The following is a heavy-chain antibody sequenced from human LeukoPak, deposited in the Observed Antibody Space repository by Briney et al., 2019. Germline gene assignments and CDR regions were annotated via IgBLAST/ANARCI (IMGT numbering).Heavy chain of an antibody. Sequence: SETLSLTCTVSGGSISISSYYWGWIRQPPGKGLEWIGSIYYSGSTYYNPSLKSRVTISVDTSKNQFSLKLSSVTAADTAVYYCARRLLGGGFGAPYNWFDPWGQGTLVTVSS. CDR2: IYYSGST. CDR1: GGSISISSYY. D-gene: IGHD3-10*01. V-gene: IGHV4-39*01. CDR3: ARRLLGGGFGAPYNWFDP. J-gene: IGHJ5*02.